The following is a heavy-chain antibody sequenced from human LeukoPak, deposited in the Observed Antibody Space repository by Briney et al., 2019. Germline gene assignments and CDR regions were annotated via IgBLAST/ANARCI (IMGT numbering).Heavy chain of an antibody. J-gene: IGHJ4*02. V-gene: IGHV4-39*07. CDR3: ARDGGYSYGYLDY. Sequence: SETLYLTCTVSGGSISSSSYYWGWIRQPPGKGLEWIGSIYYSGSTYYNPSLKSRVTISVDTSKNQFSLKLSSVTAADTAVYYCARDGGYSYGYLDYWGQGTLVTVSS. D-gene: IGHD5-18*01. CDR1: GGSISSSSYY. CDR2: IYYSGST.